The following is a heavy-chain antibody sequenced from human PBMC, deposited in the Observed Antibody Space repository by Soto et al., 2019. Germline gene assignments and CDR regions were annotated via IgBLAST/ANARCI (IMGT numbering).Heavy chain of an antibody. D-gene: IGHD6-13*01. CDR2: IGTAGDT. Sequence: SLRLSCEASGFTFSGFDMHWVRQPTGKGLEWVSSIGTAGDTYYAVSVKGRFTISRDNAKNSLSLQMNSLRAGDMAVYFCAKSQEIGTHFFDSWGQRTQVTVSS. J-gene: IGHJ4*02. CDR1: GFTFSGFD. V-gene: IGHV3-13*01. CDR3: AKSQEIGTHFFDS.